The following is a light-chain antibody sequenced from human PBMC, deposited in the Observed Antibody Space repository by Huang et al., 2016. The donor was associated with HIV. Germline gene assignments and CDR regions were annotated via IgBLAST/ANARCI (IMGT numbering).Light chain of an antibody. J-gene: IGKJ2*01. V-gene: IGKV4-1*01. CDR1: QSVLYSSNNKNF. CDR3: QQYYSIPRT. CDR2: WAS. Sequence: DIVMTQSPDSLAVSLGERATINCKSSQSVLYSSNNKNFLAWYQQKPGQRPKLLMYWASTRQSGVPNRFSGSGSGTDFTLTISSLQAEDVAFYYCQQYYSIPRTFGQGTKLEI.